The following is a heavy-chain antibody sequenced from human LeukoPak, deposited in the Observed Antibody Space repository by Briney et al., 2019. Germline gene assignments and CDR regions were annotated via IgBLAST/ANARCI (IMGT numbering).Heavy chain of an antibody. Sequence: PSETLSLTCTVSGGSISSGGYYWSWIRQHPGKGLEWIGYIYYSGSTYYNPSLKSRVTISVDTSKNQFSLKLSSVTAADTAVYYCARDSPRSYSGYPYYFDYWGQGTLVTVSS. V-gene: IGHV4-30-4*08. D-gene: IGHD5-12*01. CDR1: GGSISSGGYY. CDR3: ARDSPRSYSGYPYYFDY. J-gene: IGHJ4*02. CDR2: IYYSGST.